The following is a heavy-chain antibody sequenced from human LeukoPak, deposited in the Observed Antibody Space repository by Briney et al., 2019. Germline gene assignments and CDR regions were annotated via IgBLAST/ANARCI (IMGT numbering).Heavy chain of an antibody. Sequence: ASVKVSCKASGYTFTHYYMHWVRQAPGQGLEWLGVINPSGGNTTFAQKFQGRVTMTRDTSTNTVYMELSSLRSEDTAVYYCARDQVIVVVPVGSSRVPSPVDLNYYFYGMGVWGQGTTVTVSS. CDR2: INPSGGNT. CDR3: ARDQVIVVVPVGSSRVPSPVDLNYYFYGMGV. D-gene: IGHD2-2*01. V-gene: IGHV1-46*01. J-gene: IGHJ6*02. CDR1: GYTFTHYY.